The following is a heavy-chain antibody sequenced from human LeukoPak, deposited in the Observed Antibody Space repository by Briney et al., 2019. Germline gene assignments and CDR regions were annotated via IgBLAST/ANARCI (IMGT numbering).Heavy chain of an antibody. CDR2: IYYSGST. Sequence: SETLSLTCTVSGGSISSYYWSWIRQPPGKGLEWIGYIYYSGSTSYNPSLKSRVTISVDTSKNQFSLKLSSVTAADTAVHYCARLSPDYGDSGDIDYWGQGTLVTVSS. CDR3: ARLSPDYGDSGDIDY. D-gene: IGHD4-17*01. V-gene: IGHV4-59*08. CDR1: GGSISSYY. J-gene: IGHJ4*02.